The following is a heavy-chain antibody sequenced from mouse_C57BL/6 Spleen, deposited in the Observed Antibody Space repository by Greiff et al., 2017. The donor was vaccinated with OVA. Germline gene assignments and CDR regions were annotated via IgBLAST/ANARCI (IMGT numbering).Heavy chain of an antibody. D-gene: IGHD1-1*01. CDR3: ARSTTVVGGYFDV. V-gene: IGHV1-54*01. CDR2: INPGSGGT. Sequence: QVQLQQSGAELVRPGTSVKVSCKASGYAFTNYLIEWVKQRPGQGLEWIGVINPGSGGTNYNEKFKGKATLTADKSSSTAYMQLSSLTSEDSAVYICARSTTVVGGYFDVWGTETTVTVAS. CDR1: GYAFTNYL. J-gene: IGHJ1*03.